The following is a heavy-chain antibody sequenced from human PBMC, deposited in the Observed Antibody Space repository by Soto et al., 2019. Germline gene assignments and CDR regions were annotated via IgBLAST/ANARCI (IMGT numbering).Heavy chain of an antibody. CDR2: IYHSGST. CDR3: ARVLLYGGSTGPFDY. J-gene: IGHJ4*02. D-gene: IGHD2-15*01. V-gene: IGHV4-4*02. Sequence: SETLSLTCAVSGGSISSSNWWSWVRQPPGKGLEWIGEIYHSGSTNYNPSLKSRVTISVDKSKNQFSLKLSSVTAADTAVYYCARVLLYGGSTGPFDYWRQGTLVTVSS. CDR1: GGSISSSNW.